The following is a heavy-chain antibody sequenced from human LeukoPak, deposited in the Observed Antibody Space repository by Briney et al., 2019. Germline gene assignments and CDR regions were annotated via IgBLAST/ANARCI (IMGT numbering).Heavy chain of an antibody. V-gene: IGHV4-34*01. D-gene: IGHD2-21*02. J-gene: IGHJ4*02. CDR1: GGSFSGYY. CDR2: INHSGST. CDR3: ARVYCGGDCYSGGPKYYFEY. Sequence: SETLSLTCAVYGGSFSGYYWSWIRQPPGKGLEWIGEINHSGSTNYNPSLKSRVTISVDTSKNQFSLKLSSVTAADTAVYYCARVYCGGDCYSGGPKYYFEYWGQGTLVTVSS.